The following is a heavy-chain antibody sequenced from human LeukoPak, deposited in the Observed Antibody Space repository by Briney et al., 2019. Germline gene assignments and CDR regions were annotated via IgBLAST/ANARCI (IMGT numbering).Heavy chain of an antibody. Sequence: PSETLSLTCTVSGGSIPISTYYWGWVRQPPGKGLEWIGSIYYSGTTKYNPSLKSRVTISVDNSNNKFSLRLSSVTAADTAVYYCARGVNSGYFDYCGQGTLVTVSS. CDR2: IYYSGTT. CDR3: ARGVNSGYFDY. CDR1: GGSIPISTYY. J-gene: IGHJ4*02. D-gene: IGHD1-26*01. V-gene: IGHV4-39*07.